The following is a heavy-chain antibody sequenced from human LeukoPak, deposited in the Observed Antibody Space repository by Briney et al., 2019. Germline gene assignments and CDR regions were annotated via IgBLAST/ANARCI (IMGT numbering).Heavy chain of an antibody. Sequence: SETLSLTCAVYGGSFSGCYWSWIRQPPGKGLEWIGETNHSGSTNYNPSLKSRVTISVDTSKNQFSLKLSSVTAADTAVYYCARGDCSGGSCYSWFDPWGQGTLVTVSS. CDR2: TNHSGST. J-gene: IGHJ5*02. D-gene: IGHD2-15*01. V-gene: IGHV4-34*01. CDR3: ARGDCSGGSCYSWFDP. CDR1: GGSFSGCY.